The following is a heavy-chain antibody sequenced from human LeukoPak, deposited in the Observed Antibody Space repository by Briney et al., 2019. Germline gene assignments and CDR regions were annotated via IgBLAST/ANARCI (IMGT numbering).Heavy chain of an antibody. CDR3: ATGYSSTWYYFDY. CDR1: GDSIRGYY. CDR2: IYHSGST. D-gene: IGHD6-13*01. V-gene: IGHV4-59*01. Sequence: SETLSLTCTVSGDSIRGYYWSWIRQPPGKGLEWIGYIYHSGSTNYNPSLKSRVTISADTSKDQFSLKLASVTAADTAVYYCATGYSSTWYYFDYWGQGTLVTVSS. J-gene: IGHJ4*02.